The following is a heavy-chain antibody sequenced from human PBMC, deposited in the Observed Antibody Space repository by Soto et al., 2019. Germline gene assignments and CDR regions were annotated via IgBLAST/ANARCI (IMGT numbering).Heavy chain of an antibody. V-gene: IGHV1-58*01. Sequence: GASVKVSCKASGFTFTSSAFQWVRQARGQRLEWIGWIAVGSGYTNYAKRFQDRVTLTRDMSTATTYMELSRLTSEDTAIYYCAADATAWQQMVPSDYCG. CDR1: GFTFTSSA. D-gene: IGHD2-8*01. CDR3: AADATAWQQMVPSDY. J-gene: IGHJ4*01. CDR2: IAVGSGYT.